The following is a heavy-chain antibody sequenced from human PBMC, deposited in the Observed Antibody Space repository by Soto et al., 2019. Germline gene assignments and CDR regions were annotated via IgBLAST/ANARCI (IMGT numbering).Heavy chain of an antibody. CDR2: IYTSGST. J-gene: IGHJ4*02. CDR3: ARKSEVEWLPHFDY. V-gene: IGHV4-4*07. CDR1: GGSISSYY. Sequence: PSETLSLTCTVSGGSISSYYWSWIRQPAGKGLEWIGRIYTSGSTNYNPSLKSRVTMSVDTSKNQFSLKLSSVTAADTAVYYCARKSEVEWLPHFDYWGQGTLVTVSS. D-gene: IGHD3-3*01.